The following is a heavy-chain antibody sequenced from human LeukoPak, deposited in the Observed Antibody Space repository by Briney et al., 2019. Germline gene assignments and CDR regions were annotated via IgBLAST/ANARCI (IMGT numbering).Heavy chain of an antibody. V-gene: IGHV3-7*03. J-gene: IGHJ6*03. CDR1: GFTFNNYW. CDR2: IRDDGSAK. D-gene: IGHD3-10*01. Sequence: PGGSLRLSCAASGFTFNNYWMTWVRQAPGKGLEWVASIRDDGSAKYYVDSVKGRFTISRDDAKNSLSLQMNSLRAEDTAVYYCARVLSGRGSLYSYYYYMDVWGKGTTVTISS. CDR3: ARVLSGRGSLYSYYYYMDV.